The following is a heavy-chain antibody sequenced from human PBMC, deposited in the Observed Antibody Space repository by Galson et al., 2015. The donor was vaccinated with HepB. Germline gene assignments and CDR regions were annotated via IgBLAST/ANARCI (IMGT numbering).Heavy chain of an antibody. CDR2: TYYSSKWYN. V-gene: IGHV6-1*01. CDR3: ARGSGRYAMDV. CDR1: GDSVSSNSAA. J-gene: IGHJ6*02. Sequence: CAISGDSVSSNSAAWNWIRHSPSRGVEWLGRTYYSSKWYNDYAVSVRSRITINPDTSKNKFSLQLRSVTPDDTAVYYCARGSGRYAMDVWGQGTTVTVSS. D-gene: IGHD3-10*01.